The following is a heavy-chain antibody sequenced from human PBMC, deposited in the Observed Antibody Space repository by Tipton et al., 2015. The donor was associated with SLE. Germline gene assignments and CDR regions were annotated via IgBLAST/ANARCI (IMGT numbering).Heavy chain of an antibody. V-gene: IGHV1-2*02. CDR1: GYTFTGYY. CDR3: AGGYYDSRSWFDP. J-gene: IGHJ5*02. D-gene: IGHD3-22*01. CDR2: INPYNGGA. Sequence: QLVQSGAEVKKPGASVRVSCKASGYTFTGYYIHWVRQAPGQGLEYMGWINPYNGGANSAQKFQGRGTMTRDTSISTAYMELSRLRSGDTAIYFCAGGYYDSRSWFDPWGQGTLVTVS.